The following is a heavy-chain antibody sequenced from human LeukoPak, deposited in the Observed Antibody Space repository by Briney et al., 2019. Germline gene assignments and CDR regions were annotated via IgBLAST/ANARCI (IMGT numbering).Heavy chain of an antibody. V-gene: IGHV1-2*02. CDR1: GYTFTGYY. CDR2: INPNSGGT. D-gene: IGHD6-19*01. J-gene: IGHJ3*02. Sequence: ASVNVSCKDSGYTFTGYYMLWVRQAPGQGLEWMGWINPNSGGTNYAQKFQGRVTMTRDTSISTAYMELSRLRSDDTAVYYCASSSSGCYRGAFDIWGQRTMVTVSS. CDR3: ASSSSGCYRGAFDI.